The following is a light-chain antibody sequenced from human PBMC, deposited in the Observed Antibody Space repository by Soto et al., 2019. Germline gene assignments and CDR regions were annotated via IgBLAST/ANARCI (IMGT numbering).Light chain of an antibody. J-gene: IGKJ1*01. CDR1: QDISHF. CDR3: QKYNKDSPAT. V-gene: IGKV1-27*01. Sequence: DIQLTQSPSSLSASVGDRVTFTCRASQDISHFLAWYQQRPGEVPRLLIYVASTLQSGVSSRFSGSGFGTACTLTIARLQPEDVATYYCQKYNKDSPATFGPGTKVEIK. CDR2: VAS.